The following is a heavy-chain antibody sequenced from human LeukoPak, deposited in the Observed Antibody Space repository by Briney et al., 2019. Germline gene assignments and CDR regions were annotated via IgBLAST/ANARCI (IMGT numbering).Heavy chain of an antibody. J-gene: IGHJ3*02. CDR2: IRTRSDGGTA. D-gene: IGHD3-3*01. CDR3: SRGFAAM. Sequence: GGSLRLSCTGSGFTFGDYVLSWVRQAPGEGLEWVGFIRTRSDGGTAEHAASVKGRISISRDDSKSIAYLQINSRKTEDTAVYYCSRGFAAMWGPGTMVTVSS. CDR1: GFTFGDYV. V-gene: IGHV3-49*04.